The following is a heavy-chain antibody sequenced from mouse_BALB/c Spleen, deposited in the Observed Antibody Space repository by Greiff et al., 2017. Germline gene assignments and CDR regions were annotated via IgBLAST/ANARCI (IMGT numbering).Heavy chain of an antibody. V-gene: IGHV5-4*02. CDR1: GFTFSDYY. CDR2: ISDGGSYT. Sequence: EVKVVESGGGLVKPGGSLKLSCAASGFTFSDYYMYWVRQTPEKRLEWVATISDGGSYTYYPDSVKGRFTISRVNAKNNLYLQMSSLKSEDTAMYYCARETYDYDANYYAMDYWGQGTSVTVSS. D-gene: IGHD2-4*01. CDR3: ARETYDYDANYYAMDY. J-gene: IGHJ4*01.